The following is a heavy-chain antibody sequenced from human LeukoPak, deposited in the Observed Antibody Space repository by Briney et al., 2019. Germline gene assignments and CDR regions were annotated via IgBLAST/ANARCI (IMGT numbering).Heavy chain of an antibody. CDR2: IYYSGST. D-gene: IGHD6-19*01. V-gene: IGHV4-59*08. CDR3: ARAVSGRFDY. J-gene: IGHJ4*02. Sequence: SETLSLTCTVSGGSMSPYHWGWIRQPPGKGLEWTGYIYYSGSTNHNPSLKSRVTISVDTSKNQFSLKLSSVTAADTAIYYCARAVSGRFDYLGQGTLVTVSS. CDR1: GGSMSPYH.